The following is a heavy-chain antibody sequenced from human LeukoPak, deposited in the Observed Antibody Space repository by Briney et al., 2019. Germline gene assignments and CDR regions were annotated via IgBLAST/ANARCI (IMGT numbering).Heavy chain of an antibody. CDR3: AKSMSGGLGFFQS. V-gene: IGHV1-2*02. D-gene: IGHD2-15*01. Sequence: ASVKVSCKASGYTFTDYYLHWVRQAPGQGLEGIGWINPNGGGTNYAQNFQGRVTMTRDTSISTTYMELRSLRSDDTAVYYCAKSMSGGLGFFQSWGQGTLVTVSS. CDR2: INPNGGGT. J-gene: IGHJ1*01. CDR1: GYTFTDYY.